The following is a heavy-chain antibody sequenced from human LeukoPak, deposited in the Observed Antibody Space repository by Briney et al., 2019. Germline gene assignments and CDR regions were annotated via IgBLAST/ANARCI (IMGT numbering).Heavy chain of an antibody. D-gene: IGHD6-19*01. J-gene: IGHJ4*02. Sequence: GGSLRLSCAASGFTFSSYEMNWVRQAPGKGLEWVSCISSSGSTIYYADSVKGRFTISRDNAKNSLYLQMNSLRAEDTAVYYCAKAYSSGWYYFDYWGQGTLVTVSS. V-gene: IGHV3-48*03. CDR1: GFTFSSYE. CDR3: AKAYSSGWYYFDY. CDR2: ISSSGSTI.